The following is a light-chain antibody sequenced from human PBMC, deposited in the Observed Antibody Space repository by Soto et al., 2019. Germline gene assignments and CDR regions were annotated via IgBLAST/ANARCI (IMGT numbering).Light chain of an antibody. CDR3: QQYNSYS. CDR1: HSISNW. J-gene: IGKJ1*01. V-gene: IGKV1-5*01. CDR2: PAA. Sequence: DIQMCQCPSTPPASVGDRVTITHRARHSISNWFARYPQQPRTAPQVLIYPAATLQSAVPSGFGGSGSGTEFTLTISSLQPDDFATYHCQQYNSYSFGQGTKVDIK.